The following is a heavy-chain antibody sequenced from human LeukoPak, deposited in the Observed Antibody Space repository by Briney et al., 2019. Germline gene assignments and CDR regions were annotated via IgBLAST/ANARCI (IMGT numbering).Heavy chain of an antibody. J-gene: IGHJ3*01. Sequence: PGGSLRLSCATSGFTFSNYWMSWVRQAPGKGLEWVANIKQDGSEKSYVDSVKGRFTISRDNAKSSVFLQMSSLRGEDTALYYCARAYRSGWRDGFVLWGQGTMVTVSS. CDR3: ARAYRSGWRDGFVL. CDR1: GFTFSNYW. D-gene: IGHD6-19*01. CDR2: IKQDGSEK. V-gene: IGHV3-7*01.